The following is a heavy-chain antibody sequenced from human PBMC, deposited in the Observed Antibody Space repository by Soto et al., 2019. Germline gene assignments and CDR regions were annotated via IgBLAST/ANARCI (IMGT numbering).Heavy chain of an antibody. J-gene: IGHJ4*02. Sequence: EVQLLESGGGLVQPGGSLRLSCVASGFTLSDYAMTWVRQAPGKGLEWVSGIYGSGAATYYADSVKGRVTISRDNSKNTLFLQMNGLRADDAAVYYCAKRQGVTAPGICGAIDFWVQGTLVTVSA. D-gene: IGHD6-13*01. CDR2: IYGSGAAT. CDR3: AKRQGVTAPGICGAIDF. CDR1: GFTLSDYA. V-gene: IGHV3-23*01.